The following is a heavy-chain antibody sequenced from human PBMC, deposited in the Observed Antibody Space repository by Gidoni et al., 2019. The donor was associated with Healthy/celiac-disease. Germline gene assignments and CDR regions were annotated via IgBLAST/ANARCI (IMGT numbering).Heavy chain of an antibody. D-gene: IGHD1-26*01. J-gene: IGHJ4*02. CDR3: AREVVGAASGLGY. CDR2: ISSSSSTI. CDR1: GFPFSSYS. Sequence: EVQLVESGGGLVQPGGSLRLSCAASGFPFSSYSMNWVRQSPGKGLGWVSYISSSSSTIYYADSVKGRFTISRDNAKNSLYLQMNSLRAEDTAVYYCAREVVGAASGLGYWGQGTLVTVSS. V-gene: IGHV3-48*01.